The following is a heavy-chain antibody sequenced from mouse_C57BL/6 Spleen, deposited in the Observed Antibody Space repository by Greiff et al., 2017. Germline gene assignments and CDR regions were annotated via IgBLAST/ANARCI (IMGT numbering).Heavy chain of an antibody. J-gene: IGHJ2*01. CDR1: GYTFTSYW. V-gene: IGHV1-72*01. Sequence: QVQLQQPGAELVKPGASVKLSCKASGYTFTSYWMHWVKQRPGRGLEWIGRIAPNSGGTKYNEKFKSKATLTVDKPSSTAYMQLSSLTSEDSAVYYCALITTVVANYFDYWGQGTTLTVSS. D-gene: IGHD1-1*01. CDR2: IAPNSGGT. CDR3: ALITTVVANYFDY.